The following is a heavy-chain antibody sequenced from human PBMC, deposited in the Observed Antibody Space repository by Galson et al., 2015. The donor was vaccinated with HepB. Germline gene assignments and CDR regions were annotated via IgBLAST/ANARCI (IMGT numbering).Heavy chain of an antibody. Sequence: SVKVSCKASGGTFSNYAISWVRQAPGQGLEWMGGIIPIFGKANYAQKFQDRVTIIADQSATTAYMELSSLRSEDTAIYYCARDRYDFWSGYSHWGQGTLVTVSS. V-gene: IGHV1-69*13. CDR3: ARDRYDFWSGYSH. D-gene: IGHD3-3*01. J-gene: IGHJ4*02. CDR1: GGTFSNYA. CDR2: IIPIFGKA.